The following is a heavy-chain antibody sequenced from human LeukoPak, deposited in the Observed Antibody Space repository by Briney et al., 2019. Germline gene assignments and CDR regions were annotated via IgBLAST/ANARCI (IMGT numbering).Heavy chain of an antibody. D-gene: IGHD3-10*01. CDR1: GYTFTGYY. J-gene: IGHJ1*01. Sequence: GASVKVSCKASGYTFTGYYMHWVRQAPGQGLEWMGWINPNSGGTNYAQKFQGRVTMTRDTSISTAYMELSRLRSDDTAVYYCATKYYGSGSHYSEGYFQHWGQGTLVTVSS. V-gene: IGHV1-2*02. CDR3: ATKYYGSGSHYSEGYFQH. CDR2: INPNSGGT.